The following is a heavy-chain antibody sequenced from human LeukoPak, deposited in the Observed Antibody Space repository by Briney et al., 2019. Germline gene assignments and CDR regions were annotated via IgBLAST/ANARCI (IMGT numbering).Heavy chain of an antibody. CDR1: GFTFSSYS. Sequence: GGSLRLSCAASGFTFSSYSMNWVRQAPGKGLEWVSYISSSSSTIYYADSVKGRFTISRDNAKNSLYLQMNSLRAEDTAVYYRARSLGSYYYYYYMDVWGKGTTVTVSS. CDR2: ISSSSSTI. D-gene: IGHD7-27*01. CDR3: ARSLGSYYYYYYMDV. J-gene: IGHJ6*03. V-gene: IGHV3-48*01.